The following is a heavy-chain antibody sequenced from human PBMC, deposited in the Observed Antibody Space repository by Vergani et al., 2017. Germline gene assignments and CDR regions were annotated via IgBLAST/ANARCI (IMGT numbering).Heavy chain of an antibody. J-gene: IGHJ4*02. D-gene: IGHD6-19*01. Sequence: QVQLVQSGSELKKPGASVKVSCKASGYTFTSYAMNWVRQAPGQGLEWMGWINTNTGNPTYAQGFTGRFVFSLDTSVSTAYLQISSLKAEDTAMYYCARDHDSSGWSNQPPFDYWGQGTLVTVSS. CDR1: GYTFTSYA. CDR3: ARDHDSSGWSNQPPFDY. V-gene: IGHV7-4-1*02. CDR2: INTNTGNP.